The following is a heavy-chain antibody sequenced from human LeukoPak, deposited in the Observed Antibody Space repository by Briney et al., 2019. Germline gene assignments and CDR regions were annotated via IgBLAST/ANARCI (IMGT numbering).Heavy chain of an antibody. CDR1: GYTFTSYG. V-gene: IGHV1-18*01. Sequence: EASVKVSCKASGYTFTSYGISWVRQAPGQGLEWMGWISAYNGNTSYAQKLQGRVTMTTDTSTSTAYMELRSLRSDDTAVYYCARDRPAYYYDSSGYYSGDAFDIWGQGTMVTVSS. J-gene: IGHJ3*02. D-gene: IGHD3-22*01. CDR3: ARDRPAYYYDSSGYYSGDAFDI. CDR2: ISAYNGNT.